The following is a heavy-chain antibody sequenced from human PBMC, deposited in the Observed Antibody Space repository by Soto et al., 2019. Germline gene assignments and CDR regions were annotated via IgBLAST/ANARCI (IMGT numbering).Heavy chain of an antibody. CDR1: GYTFTSYH. CDR2: ISAYTGSS. J-gene: IGHJ5*02. CDR3: ASAVYCSGGSCSFDP. D-gene: IGHD2-15*01. Sequence: GASVKVSCKASGYTFTSYHITWVRQAPGQGLEWMGWISAYTGSSSYNPSLKSRVTMSLDKSNNQFSLKLTSVTAADTAVYYCASAVYCSGGSCSFDPWGQGTLVTVSS. V-gene: IGHV1-18*01.